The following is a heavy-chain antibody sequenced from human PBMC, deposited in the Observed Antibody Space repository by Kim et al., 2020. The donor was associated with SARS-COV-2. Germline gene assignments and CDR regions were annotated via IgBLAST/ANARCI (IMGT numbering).Heavy chain of an antibody. Sequence: SETLSLTCAVSGGSISSSNWWSWVRQPPGKGLEWIGEIYHSGSTNYNPSLKSRVTISVDKSKNQFSLKLSSVTAADTAVYYCASRLHQRWPFYYYYGMDVWGQGTTVTVSS. V-gene: IGHV4-4*02. J-gene: IGHJ6*02. CDR1: GGSISSSNW. CDR3: ASRLHQRWPFYYYYGMDV. CDR2: IYHSGST. D-gene: IGHD5-12*01.